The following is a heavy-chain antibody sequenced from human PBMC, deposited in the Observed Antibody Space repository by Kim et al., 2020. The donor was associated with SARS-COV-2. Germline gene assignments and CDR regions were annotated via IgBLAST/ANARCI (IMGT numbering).Heavy chain of an antibody. D-gene: IGHD4-17*01. J-gene: IGHJ2*01. Sequence: YADSVKGRFTISRDNSKNTLYLQMNSLRAEDTAVYYCAKMDYFETWYFDLWGRGTLVTVSS. CDR3: AKMDYFETWYFDL. V-gene: IGHV3-23*01.